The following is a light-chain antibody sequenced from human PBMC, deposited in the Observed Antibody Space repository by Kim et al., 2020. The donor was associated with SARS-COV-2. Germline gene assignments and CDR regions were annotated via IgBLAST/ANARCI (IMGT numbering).Light chain of an antibody. V-gene: IGKV3-20*01. Sequence: EIVLTQSPGTLSLSPGERATLSCRASQSVSSSYLAWYQQKPGQAPRLLIYGASSRATGIPDRFSGSGSGTDFTLTISRLEPDDFAGYSCKQHGRSPPSTFGQATQMDIK. J-gene: IGKJ1*01. CDR1: QSVSSSY. CDR2: GAS. CDR3: KQHGRSPPST.